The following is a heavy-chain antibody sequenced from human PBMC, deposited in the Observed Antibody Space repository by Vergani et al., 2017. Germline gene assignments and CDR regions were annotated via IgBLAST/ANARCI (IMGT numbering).Heavy chain of an antibody. V-gene: IGHV3-15*01. CDR3: TTNYYDSSGYYYLAANFDY. CDR1: GFTFSSYS. J-gene: IGHJ4*02. CDR2: IKSKTDGGTT. D-gene: IGHD3-22*01. Sequence: VQLVESGGGLVQPGGSLRLSCAASGFTFSSYSMNWVRQAPGKGLEWVGRIKSKTDGGTTDYAAPVKGRFTISRDDSKNTLYLQMNSLKTEDTAVYYCTTNYYDSSGYYYLAANFDYWGQGTLVTVSS.